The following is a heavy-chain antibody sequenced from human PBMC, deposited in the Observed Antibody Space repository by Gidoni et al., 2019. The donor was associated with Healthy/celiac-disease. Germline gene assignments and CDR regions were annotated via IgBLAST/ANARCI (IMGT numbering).Heavy chain of an antibody. D-gene: IGHD3-22*01. Sequence: QVQLVQSGAEVKKPGASVKVSCKASGYTFTSYDMHWVRQAPGQGLEWMGIINPSGGSTSYAQKFQGRVTMTRDTSTSTVYMELSSLRSEDTAVYYCARSRGIVVVDDAFDIWGQGTMVTVSS. CDR3: ARSRGIVVVDDAFDI. J-gene: IGHJ3*02. V-gene: IGHV1-46*01. CDR2: INPSGGST. CDR1: GYTFTSYD.